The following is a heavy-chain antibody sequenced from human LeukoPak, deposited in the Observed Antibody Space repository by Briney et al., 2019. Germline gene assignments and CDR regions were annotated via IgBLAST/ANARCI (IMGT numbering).Heavy chain of an antibody. J-gene: IGHJ6*03. CDR2: ISSSSSNI. CDR3: ARGGYSSSSYFYYYMDV. D-gene: IGHD6-6*01. CDR1: GFTLSTYD. Sequence: PGGSLRLSCAASGFTLSTYDMHWVRQAPGKGVEWVSYISSSSSNIYYADSMKGRFTLSRDNTNNSLYLQMNSLRDEDTAVYYCARGGYSSSSYFYYYMDVWGKGTTVTVSS. V-gene: IGHV3-21*06.